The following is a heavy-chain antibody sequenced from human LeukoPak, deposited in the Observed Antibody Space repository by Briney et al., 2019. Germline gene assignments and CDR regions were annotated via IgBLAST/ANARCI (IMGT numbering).Heavy chain of an antibody. CDR2: ISLSSSYT. CDR3: ARVGPGLDV. Sequence: GGSLRLSCAASGFTFSDYSMAWIRQAPGKGLEWLSYISLSSSYTNYADSVKGRFTVSRDNTKNSLDLQMNSLRAEDTALYFCARVGPGLDVWGNGTAVTVSS. J-gene: IGHJ6*04. CDR1: GFTFSDYS. V-gene: IGHV3-11*06.